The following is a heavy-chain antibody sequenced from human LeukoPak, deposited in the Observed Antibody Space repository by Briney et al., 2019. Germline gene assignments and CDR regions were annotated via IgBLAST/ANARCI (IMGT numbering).Heavy chain of an antibody. Sequence: SQTLSLTCTVSGGSISSGGYYWSWIRQHPGTGLEWIGYIYYSGSTYYNPSLKSRVTISVDTSKNQFSLKLSSVTAADTAVYYCARENIVVVPAAMYYFDYWGQGTLVTVSS. CDR1: GGSISSGGYY. CDR3: ARENIVVVPAAMYYFDY. J-gene: IGHJ4*02. CDR2: IYYSGST. D-gene: IGHD2-2*01. V-gene: IGHV4-31*03.